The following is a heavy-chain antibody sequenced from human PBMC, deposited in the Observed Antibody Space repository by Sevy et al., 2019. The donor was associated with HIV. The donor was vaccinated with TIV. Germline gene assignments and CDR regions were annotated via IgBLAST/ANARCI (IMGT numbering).Heavy chain of an antibody. CDR2: ISKSGSTT. J-gene: IGHJ4*02. D-gene: IGHD7-27*01. Sequence: GGSLRLSCAASGFTFSHHNMNWVRQAPGKGLEWISYISKSGSTTYFAASVRGRFTISRDNAKNSFFLEMHSLTDEDTAVYYCAREENRELGTIPLDSWGRGIQVTVSS. V-gene: IGHV3-48*02. CDR3: AREENRELGTIPLDS. CDR1: GFTFSHHN.